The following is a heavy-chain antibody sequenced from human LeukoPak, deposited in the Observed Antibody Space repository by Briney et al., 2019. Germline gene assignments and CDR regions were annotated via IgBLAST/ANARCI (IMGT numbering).Heavy chain of an antibody. CDR3: ARSRVYDILAFDY. CDR2: INPNSGGT. V-gene: IGHV1-2*02. CDR1: GGTFSSYA. Sequence: ASVKVSCKASGGTFSSYAISWVRQAPGQGLEWMGWINPNSGGTNYAQKFQGRVTMTRDTSISTAYMELSRLRSDDTAVYYCARSRVYDILAFDYWGQGTLVTVSS. D-gene: IGHD3-9*01. J-gene: IGHJ4*02.